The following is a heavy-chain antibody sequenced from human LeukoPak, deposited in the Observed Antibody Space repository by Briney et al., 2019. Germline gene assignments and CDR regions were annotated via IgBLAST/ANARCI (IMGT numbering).Heavy chain of an antibody. CDR2: IWYDGSNK. Sequence: GGSLRLSCEASGFTFSSYGMHWVRQAPGKGLEWVAVIWYDGSNKYYADSVKGRFTISRDNSKNTLYLQMNSLRAEDTAVYYCARDACSSTSCFYYFDYWGQGTLVTVSS. CDR3: ARDACSSTSCFYYFDY. J-gene: IGHJ4*02. V-gene: IGHV3-33*08. CDR1: GFTFSSYG. D-gene: IGHD2-2*01.